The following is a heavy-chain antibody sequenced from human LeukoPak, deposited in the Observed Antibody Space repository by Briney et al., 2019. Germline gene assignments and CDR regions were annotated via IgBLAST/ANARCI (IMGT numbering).Heavy chain of an antibody. CDR3: AKSRGPDSIAVAGKGRQYYYYGMDV. V-gene: IGHV3-23*01. D-gene: IGHD6-19*01. CDR1: GFTFSSYA. Sequence: GGSLRLSCAASGFTFSSYAMSWVRQAPGKGLEWVSAISGSGGSTYYADSVKGRFTISRDNSKNTLYLQMNSLRAEDTAVYYCAKSRGPDSIAVAGKGRQYYYYGMDVWGQGTTVTVSS. CDR2: ISGSGGST. J-gene: IGHJ6*02.